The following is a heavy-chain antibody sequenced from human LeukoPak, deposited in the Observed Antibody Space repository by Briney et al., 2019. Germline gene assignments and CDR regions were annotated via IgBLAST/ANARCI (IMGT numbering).Heavy chain of an antibody. V-gene: IGHV5-51*01. D-gene: IGHD2-15*01. Sequence: GESLKISCKGSGYSFTSYWIGWVRQMPGKGLEWMGIIYPGDSDTRYSPSFQGQVTISADKSISTAYLQWSNLKASDTAMYYCARQSASCSGITCQYFFDHWGQGTLVTVSS. CDR1: GYSFTSYW. CDR3: ARQSASCSGITCQYFFDH. CDR2: IYPGDSDT. J-gene: IGHJ4*02.